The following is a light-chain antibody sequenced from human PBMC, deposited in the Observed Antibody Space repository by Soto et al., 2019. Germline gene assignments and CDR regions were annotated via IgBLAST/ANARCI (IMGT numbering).Light chain of an antibody. V-gene: IGKV3-11*01. Sequence: EIVLTQSPATLSLSPGERATLSCRASQYVSSFLAWYQQKAGQAPRLLIYDASHRATGIPARFSGSGSGTDFTLTINSLEPEDFAVYYCQQYGSSPTWTFGQGTKVDIK. CDR1: QYVSSF. CDR2: DAS. CDR3: QQYGSSPTWT. J-gene: IGKJ1*01.